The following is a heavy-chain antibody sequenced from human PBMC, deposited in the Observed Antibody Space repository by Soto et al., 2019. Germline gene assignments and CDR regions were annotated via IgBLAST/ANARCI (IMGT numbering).Heavy chain of an antibody. CDR1: GGTFSSYA. D-gene: IGHD3-22*01. V-gene: IGHV1-69*13. CDR3: ARWDYDYPEDYYYGMDV. Sequence: GASVKVSCKASGGTFSSYAISWVRQAPGQGLEWMGGIIPIFGTANYARKFQGRVTITADESTSTAYMELSSLRSEDTAVYYCARWDYDYPEDYYYGMDVWGQGTTVTVSS. CDR2: IIPIFGTA. J-gene: IGHJ6*02.